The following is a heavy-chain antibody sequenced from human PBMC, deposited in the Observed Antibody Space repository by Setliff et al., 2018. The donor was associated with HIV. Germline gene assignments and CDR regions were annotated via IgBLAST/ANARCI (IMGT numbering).Heavy chain of an antibody. CDR1: GGSFSGHY. CDR3: ASTSGSGSAAVGDI. CDR2: INHSGST. J-gene: IGHJ3*02. D-gene: IGHD1-26*01. V-gene: IGHV4-34*01. Sequence: ETLSLTCAVYGGSFSGHYWSWIRQPPGKGLEWIGEINHSGSTNFNPSLRSRVTISLDTSKNQFSLKLSSVTAADTAVYYCASTSGSGSAAVGDIWGQGTMVTVSS.